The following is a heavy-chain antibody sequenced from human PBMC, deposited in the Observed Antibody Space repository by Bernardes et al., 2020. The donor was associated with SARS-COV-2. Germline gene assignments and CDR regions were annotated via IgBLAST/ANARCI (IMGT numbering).Heavy chain of an antibody. CDR2: ISYEGATK. Sequence: GCLSPSSTASGFTVSRYGIHWVRPTPGKGLEWVAVISYEGATKFYAESVKGRFTLSRDNSKNTVYLQMDSLRPEDTAVFYCAKEIQQRSGPWYFDLWGRGTLVTVSS. CDR3: AKEIQQRSGPWYFDL. D-gene: IGHD6-13*01. J-gene: IGHJ2*01. CDR1: GFTVSRYG. V-gene: IGHV3-30*18.